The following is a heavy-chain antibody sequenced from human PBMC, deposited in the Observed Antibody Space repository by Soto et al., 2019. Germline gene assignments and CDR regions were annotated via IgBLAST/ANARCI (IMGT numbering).Heavy chain of an antibody. CDR1: SVSNAW. D-gene: IGHD3-10*01. Sequence: SVSNAWMNWVRPAPGKGLEWVGRIKSKTDGGTTDYAAPVKGRFTISRDDSKNTLYLQMNSLKTEDTDVYYCTTDYYGSGSYPDYWGQGTLVTVSS. J-gene: IGHJ4*02. V-gene: IGHV3-15*07. CDR3: TTDYYGSGSYPDY. CDR2: IKSKTDGGTT.